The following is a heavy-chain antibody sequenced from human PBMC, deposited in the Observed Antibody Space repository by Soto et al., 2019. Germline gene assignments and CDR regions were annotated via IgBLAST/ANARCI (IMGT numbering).Heavy chain of an antibody. V-gene: IGHV3-23*01. CDR3: ANPSTQIAVARVFYY. D-gene: IGHD6-19*01. CDR2: ISGSGGST. Sequence: GGSLRLSCAASGFTFSSYAMSWVRQAPGKGLEWVSAISGSGGSTYYAYSVKGRFTISRDNSKNTLYLEMNRLRGEDTAVYYCANPSTQIAVARVFYYWGQGTLVTVCS. J-gene: IGHJ4*02. CDR1: GFTFSSYA.